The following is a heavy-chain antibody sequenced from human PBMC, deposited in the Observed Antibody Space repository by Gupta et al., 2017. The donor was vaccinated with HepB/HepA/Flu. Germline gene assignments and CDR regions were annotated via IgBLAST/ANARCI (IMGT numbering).Heavy chain of an antibody. CDR3: ARLSYDSSGYYTNFDY. CDR1: GGSISSYY. D-gene: IGHD3-22*01. J-gene: IGHJ4*02. V-gene: IGHV4-59*08. Sequence: QVQLQESGPGLVKPSETLSLTCTVSGGSISSYYWRWIRQPPGKGLEWIGYIYYSGSTNYNPSLKSRVTISVDTSKNQFSLKLSSVTAADTAVYYCARLSYDSSGYYTNFDYWGQGTLVTVSS. CDR2: IYYSGST.